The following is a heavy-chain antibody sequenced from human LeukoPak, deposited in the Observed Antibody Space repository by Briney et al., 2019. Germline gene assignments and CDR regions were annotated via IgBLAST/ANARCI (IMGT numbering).Heavy chain of an antibody. Sequence: GGSLRLSCAASGFTFSSYWMNWARQAPGKGLEWVASINHNGNVNYYVDSVKGRFTISRDNAKNSLYLQMNSLRADDTAVYYCARDLYNSASRWGQGTLVTVSS. CDR2: INHNGNVN. V-gene: IGHV3-7*03. J-gene: IGHJ4*02. CDR3: ARDLYNSASR. D-gene: IGHD6-25*01. CDR1: GFTFSSYW.